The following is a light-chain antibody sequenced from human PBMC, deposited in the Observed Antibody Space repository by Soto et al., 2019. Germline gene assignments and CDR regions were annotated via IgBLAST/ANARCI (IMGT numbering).Light chain of an antibody. Sequence: QSVLTQPPSASGSPGQSVTISCTGTSSDIGGYNYVSWYQQHPGKAPKLMIYDVNKRPSGVPDRFSGSKSGNTASLTVSGLQAEDEAFYYCSSSAGIYHYLVFGGGTKLTVL. CDR2: DVN. CDR3: SSSAGIYHYLV. V-gene: IGLV2-8*01. J-gene: IGLJ3*02. CDR1: SSDIGGYNY.